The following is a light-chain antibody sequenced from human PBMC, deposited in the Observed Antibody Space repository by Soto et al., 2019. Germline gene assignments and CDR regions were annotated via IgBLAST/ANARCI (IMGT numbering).Light chain of an antibody. Sequence: EIVLTQAPGTLSLSPGERPTLSCRASQSVSSSYLAWYHEKPGQAPXLXXYGASSRATGIPARFSGIVSGTEFTLTISSLQSEDFAVYYGQQYNNWPPITFGQGTRLEIK. J-gene: IGKJ5*01. V-gene: IGKV3D-15*01. CDR2: GAS. CDR3: QQYNNWPPIT. CDR1: QSVSSSY.